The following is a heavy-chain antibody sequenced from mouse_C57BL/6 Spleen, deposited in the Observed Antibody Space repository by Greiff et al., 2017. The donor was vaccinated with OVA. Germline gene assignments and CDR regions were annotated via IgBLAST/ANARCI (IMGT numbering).Heavy chain of an antibody. CDR2: IYPGSGST. J-gene: IGHJ2*01. CDR3: ARGLGRRYFDY. Sequence: QVHVKQPGAELVKPGASVKMSCKASGYTFTSYWITWVKQRPGQGLEWIGDIYPGSGSTNYNEKFKSKATLTVDTSSSTAYMQLSSLTSEDSAVYYCARGLGRRYFDYWGQGTTLTVSS. CDR1: GYTFTSYW. V-gene: IGHV1-55*01. D-gene: IGHD4-1*01.